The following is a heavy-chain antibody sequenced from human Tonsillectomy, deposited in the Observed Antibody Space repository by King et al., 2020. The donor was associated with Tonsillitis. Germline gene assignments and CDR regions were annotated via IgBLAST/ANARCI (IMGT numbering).Heavy chain of an antibody. CDR1: GFTFSNYA. D-gene: IGHD4-11*01. CDR3: AKDLMTTVTSLNSAAIDH. J-gene: IGHJ4*02. Sequence: GQLVQSGGGSVQPGGSLRLSCAASGFTFSNYAMNWVRQAPGKGLEWVSCVSGSGGSTYYADSVKGRFTGSRENSQNTLFLQMNSPRAEDTAVYYCAKDLMTTVTSLNSAAIDHWGQGTLVTVSS. V-gene: IGHV3-23*04. CDR2: VSGSGGST.